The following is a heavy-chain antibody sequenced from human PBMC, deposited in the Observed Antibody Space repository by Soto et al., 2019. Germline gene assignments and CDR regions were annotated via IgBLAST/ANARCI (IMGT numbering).Heavy chain of an antibody. CDR1: GDAFQSYA. CDR2: IIPSYDRT. CDR3: ARDPTNDYGDDTFDY. J-gene: IGHJ4*02. D-gene: IGHD4-17*01. V-gene: IGHV1-69*06. Sequence: QVLLLQSGSEVKKPGSSVKVSCKASGDAFQSYAIHWVRQAPGQGLEYMGRIIPSYDRTKYAQKFQGRLTVTADMYTNTVYMELSSLRPEDTAVYYCARDPTNDYGDDTFDYWGQGTKVIVSS.